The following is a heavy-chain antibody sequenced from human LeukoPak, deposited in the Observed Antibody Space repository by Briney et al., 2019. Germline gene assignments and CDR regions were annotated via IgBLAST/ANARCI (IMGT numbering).Heavy chain of an antibody. J-gene: IGHJ5*02. D-gene: IGHD6-6*01. Sequence: SQTLSLTCTVSGGSISSGDYYWSWIRQPPGKGLEWIGYIYYSGSTYYNPSLKSRVTISVDTSKNQFSLKLSSVTAADTAVYYCARDQARSSSSGVDPWGQGTLVTVSS. CDR2: IYYSGST. CDR1: GGSISSGDYY. CDR3: ARDQARSSSSGVDP. V-gene: IGHV4-30-4*08.